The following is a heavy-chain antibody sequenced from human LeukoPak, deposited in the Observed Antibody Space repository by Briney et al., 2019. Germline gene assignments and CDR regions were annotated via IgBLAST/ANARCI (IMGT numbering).Heavy chain of an antibody. D-gene: IGHD3-22*01. CDR3: ARRAGYCYDSSGYFAY. CDR1: GGSFSGYY. Sequence: SETLSLTCAVYGGSFSGYYWSWIRQPPGKGLEWIGEINHSGSTNYNPSLKSRVTISVDTSKNQFSLKLSSVTAADTAVYYCARRAGYCYDSSGYFAYWGQGTLVTVSS. J-gene: IGHJ4*02. V-gene: IGHV4-34*01. CDR2: INHSGST.